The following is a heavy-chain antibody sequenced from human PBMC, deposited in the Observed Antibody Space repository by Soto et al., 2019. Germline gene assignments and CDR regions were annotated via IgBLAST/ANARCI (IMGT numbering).Heavy chain of an antibody. Sequence: QHGGSIELACASCGVTFRTRWLPWLHKAQGKGLEWVAVIWYDGSNKYYADSVKGRFTISRDNSKNRVYRQMKSWTAADRVAYYYAKDEGVGTIQLWLQYYYYGMDVWGQGTTVTVSS. CDR3: AKDEGVGTIQLWLQYYYYGMDV. D-gene: IGHD5-18*01. V-gene: IGHV3-33*06. CDR2: IWYDGSNK. J-gene: IGHJ6*02. CDR1: GVTFRTRW.